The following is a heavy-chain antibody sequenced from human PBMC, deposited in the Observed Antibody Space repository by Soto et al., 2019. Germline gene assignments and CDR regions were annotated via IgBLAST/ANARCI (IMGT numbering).Heavy chain of an antibody. D-gene: IGHD6-13*01. CDR1: GGSFSGYY. CDR2: INHSGST. V-gene: IGHV4-34*01. CDR3: ARGVKAASGNWFDP. Sequence: SETLSLTCAVYGGSFSGYYWSWIRQPPGKGLEWIGEINHSGSTNYNPSLKSRVTISVDTSKNQFSLKLSSVTAADTAVYYCARGVKAASGNWFDPWGQGTLVTVSS. J-gene: IGHJ5*02.